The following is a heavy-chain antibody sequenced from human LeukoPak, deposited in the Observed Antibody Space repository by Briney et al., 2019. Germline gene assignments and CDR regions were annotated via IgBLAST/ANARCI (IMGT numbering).Heavy chain of an antibody. J-gene: IGHJ4*02. Sequence: ASVKVSCKASGYTFINYYVHWVRQASGQGLQWLGMINPSGGSTVYAQMLQGRLTMTTDMSTRTVYMELNSLTSEDTAVYYCARGRTTQSYASSGFYPRDYWGQGTLVTVSS. D-gene: IGHD3-22*01. CDR2: INPSGGST. CDR3: ARGRTTQSYASSGFYPRDY. CDR1: GYTFINYY. V-gene: IGHV1-46*01.